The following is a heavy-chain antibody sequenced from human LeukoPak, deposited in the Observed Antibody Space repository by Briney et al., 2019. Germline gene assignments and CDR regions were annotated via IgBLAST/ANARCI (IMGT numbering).Heavy chain of an antibody. V-gene: IGHV1-2*04. Sequence: GASVKVSCKASGYTFTGYYMHWVRQAPGQGLEWMGWINPNSGGTNYAQKFQGWVTMTRDTSISTAYMELSRLRSDDTAVYYCARHYSMTTPPDYWGQGTLVTVSS. CDR2: INPNSGGT. CDR3: ARHYSMTTPPDY. CDR1: GYTFTGYY. D-gene: IGHD4-11*01. J-gene: IGHJ4*02.